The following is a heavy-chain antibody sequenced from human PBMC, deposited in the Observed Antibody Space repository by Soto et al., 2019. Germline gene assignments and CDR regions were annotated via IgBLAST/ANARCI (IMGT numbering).Heavy chain of an antibody. D-gene: IGHD4-17*01. CDR2: IYPGDSDT. V-gene: IGHV5-51*01. CDR3: ARQMKSTVTSFAFDI. CDR1: VXIFTPSC. J-gene: IGHJ3*02. Sequence: SVXIFTPSCIGWVRQIPGKGLEWMGLIYPGDSDTRYNPSFQGQVTISADKSSSTAYLQWSSLKASDTAIFYCARQMKSTVTSFAFDIWGQGTMVTVSS.